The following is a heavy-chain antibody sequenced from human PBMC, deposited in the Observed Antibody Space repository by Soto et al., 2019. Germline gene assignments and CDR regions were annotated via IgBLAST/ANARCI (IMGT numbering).Heavy chain of an antibody. Sequence: QLQLQESGSGLVKPSQTLSLTCAVSGGSISSGGYSWSWIRQPPGKGLEWIGYIYHSGSTYYNPSLKSRVPLSVDRSKNQFSLKLSSVTAADTAVYYCARAHGSGWGAFDIWGQGTMVTVSS. CDR1: GGSISSGGYS. D-gene: IGHD3-10*01. J-gene: IGHJ3*02. V-gene: IGHV4-30-2*01. CDR3: ARAHGSGWGAFDI. CDR2: IYHSGST.